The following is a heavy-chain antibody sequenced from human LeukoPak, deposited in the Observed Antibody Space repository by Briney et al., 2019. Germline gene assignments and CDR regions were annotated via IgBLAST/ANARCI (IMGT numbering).Heavy chain of an antibody. D-gene: IGHD3-10*01. CDR3: AKRAFGELPYNWFDP. CDR1: GFTFSSYG. J-gene: IGHJ5*02. CDR2: ISGSGGST. V-gene: IGHV3-23*01. Sequence: GGTLRLSCAASGFTFSSYGMSWVRQAPGKGLEWVSAISGSGGSTYYADSVKGRFTISRDNSKNTLYLQMNSLRAEDTAVYYCAKRAFGELPYNWFDPWGQGTLVTVSS.